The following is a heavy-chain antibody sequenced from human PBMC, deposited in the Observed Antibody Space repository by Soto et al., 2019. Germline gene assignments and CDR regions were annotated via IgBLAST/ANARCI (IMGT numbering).Heavy chain of an antibody. V-gene: IGHV4-61*01. J-gene: IGHJ5*02. CDR2: IYYSGST. Sequence: PSETLSLTCTVSGGSVSSGSYYWSWIRQHPGKGLEWIGYIYYSGSTNYNPSLKSRVTISVDTSKNQFSLKLSSVTAADTAVYYCARQAEYNWFDPWGQGTLVTVSS. CDR3: ARQAEYNWFDP. CDR1: GGSVSSGSYY.